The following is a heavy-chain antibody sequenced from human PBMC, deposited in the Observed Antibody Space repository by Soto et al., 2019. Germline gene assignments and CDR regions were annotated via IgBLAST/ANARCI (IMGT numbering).Heavy chain of an antibody. V-gene: IGHV5-10-1*01. CDR2: IDPSDSQT. CDR1: GYSFAGYW. D-gene: IGHD3-22*01. Sequence: HGESLKISCKGSGYSFAGYWITWVRQKPGKGLEWMGRIDPSDSQTYYSPSFRGHVTISVTKSITTVFLQWSSLRASDTAMYYCARQIYDSDTGPNFRYYFDSWGQGTPVTVSS. J-gene: IGHJ4*02. CDR3: ARQIYDSDTGPNFRYYFDS.